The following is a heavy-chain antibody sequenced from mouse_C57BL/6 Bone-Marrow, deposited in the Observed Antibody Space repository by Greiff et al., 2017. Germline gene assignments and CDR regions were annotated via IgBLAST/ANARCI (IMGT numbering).Heavy chain of an antibody. D-gene: IGHD2-4*01. CDR2: ISYDGSN. CDR3: ARGNYDYCMDY. J-gene: IGHJ4*01. CDR1: GYSITSGYY. V-gene: IGHV3-6*01. Sequence: DVKLQESGPGLVKPSQSLSLTCSVTGYSITSGYYWNWIRQFPGNKLEWMGYISYDGSNNYNPSLKNRISITRDTSKNQFFLKLNSVTTEDTATYYCARGNYDYCMDYWGQGTSVTVSS.